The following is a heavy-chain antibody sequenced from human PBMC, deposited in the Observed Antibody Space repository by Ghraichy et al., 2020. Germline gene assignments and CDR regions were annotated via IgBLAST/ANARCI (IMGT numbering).Heavy chain of an antibody. CDR3: ARDQPYSGYDGEGMDA. CDR2: IYYSGST. V-gene: IGHV4-61*01. CDR1: GGSVSSGSYY. Sequence: SETLSLTCTVSGGSVSSGSYYWSWIRQPPGKGLEWIGYIYYSGSTNYNPSLKSRVTISVDTSKNQFSLKLSSVTAADTAVYYCARDQPYSGYDGEGMDAWGQGTTVTFSS. D-gene: IGHD5-12*01. J-gene: IGHJ6*02.